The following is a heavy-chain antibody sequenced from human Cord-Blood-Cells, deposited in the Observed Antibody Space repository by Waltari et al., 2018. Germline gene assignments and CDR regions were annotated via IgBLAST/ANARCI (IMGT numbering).Heavy chain of an antibody. CDR2: ISYDGSNN. CDR1: GFTFSSYA. J-gene: IGHJ3*02. V-gene: IGHV3-30-3*01. Sequence: QVQLVESGGGVVQPGRSLRLSCAASGFTFSSYAMHWVRQAPGKGLEWVAVISYDGSNNYYADSVKGRFTIPRDKSKNTLYLQMSSLRAEDTAVYYCAGDRIVGATAFDIWGQGTMVTVSS. D-gene: IGHD1-26*01. CDR3: AGDRIVGATAFDI.